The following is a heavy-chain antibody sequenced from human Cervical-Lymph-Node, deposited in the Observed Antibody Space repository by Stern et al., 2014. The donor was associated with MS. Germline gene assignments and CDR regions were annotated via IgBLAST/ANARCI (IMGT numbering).Heavy chain of an antibody. D-gene: IGHD2-15*01. V-gene: IGHV3-7*01. Sequence: EVQLVESGGGLVQPGGSLRLSCAASGFTFRSYWLSWVPQAPGKGLEWVANIKHDGIEKYYGDSVKGRFTISRDNAKNSLYLQMNSLKAEDTAVYYCARVDCSGGTCSPHYYYGMDVWGQGTAVTVSS. CDR2: IKHDGIEK. CDR1: GFTFRSYW. J-gene: IGHJ6*02. CDR3: ARVDCSGGTCSPHYYYGMDV.